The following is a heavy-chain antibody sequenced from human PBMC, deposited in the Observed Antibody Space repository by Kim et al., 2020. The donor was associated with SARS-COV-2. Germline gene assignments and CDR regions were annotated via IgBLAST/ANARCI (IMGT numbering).Heavy chain of an antibody. D-gene: IGHD6-6*01. V-gene: IGHV4-61*01. Sequence: SETLSLTCTVSGGSVSSGSYYWSWIRQPPGKGLEWIGYIYYSGSTNYNPSLKSRVTISVDTSKNQFSLKLSSVTAADTAVYYCARGTHISHIAARRGGKYYFDYWGQGTLVTVSS. CDR3: ARGTHISHIAARRGGKYYFDY. CDR1: GGSVSSGSYY. J-gene: IGHJ4*02. CDR2: IYYSGST.